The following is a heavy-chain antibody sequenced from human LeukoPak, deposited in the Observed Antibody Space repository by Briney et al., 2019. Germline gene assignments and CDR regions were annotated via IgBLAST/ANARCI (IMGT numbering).Heavy chain of an antibody. D-gene: IGHD5-12*01. CDR1: GGSISSYY. J-gene: IGHJ6*03. CDR2: IHGSGGT. Sequence: PSETLSLTCTVSGGSISSYYWSWIRQPAGKGLEWIGRIHGSGGTNYNPSLKSRVTMSVDTSKNQFSLKLSSVTAADTAVYYCARDGSDYADYYYYYYMDVWGKGTTVTVYS. CDR3: ARDGSDYADYYYYYYMDV. V-gene: IGHV4-4*07.